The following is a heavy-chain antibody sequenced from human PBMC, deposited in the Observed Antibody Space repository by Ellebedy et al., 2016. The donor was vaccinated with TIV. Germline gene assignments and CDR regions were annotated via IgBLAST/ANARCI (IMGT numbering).Heavy chain of an antibody. J-gene: IGHJ4*02. CDR3: ARVDVLLWFGELGEFDY. Sequence: GESLKISCAASGFTVSSNYMSWVRQAPGKGLEWVSYISSSSSYTNYADSVKGRFTISRDNAKNSLYLQMNSLRAEDTAVYYCARVDVLLWFGELGEFDYWGQGTLVTVSS. CDR1: GFTVSSNY. CDR2: ISSSSSYT. V-gene: IGHV3-11*06. D-gene: IGHD3-10*01.